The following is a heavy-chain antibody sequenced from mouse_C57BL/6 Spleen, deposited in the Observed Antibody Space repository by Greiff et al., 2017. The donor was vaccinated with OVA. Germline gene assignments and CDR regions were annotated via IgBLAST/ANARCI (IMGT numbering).Heavy chain of an antibody. Sequence: QVQLQQPGAELVMPGASVKLSCKASGYTFTSYWMHWVKQRPGQGLEWIGEIDPSDSYTNYNQKFKGKSTLTVDKSSSTAYMQRSSLTSEDSAVYYCARRYYGNYDAMDYWGQGTSVTVSS. CDR2: IDPSDSYT. CDR1: GYTFTSYW. V-gene: IGHV1-69*01. J-gene: IGHJ4*01. CDR3: ARRYYGNYDAMDY. D-gene: IGHD2-1*01.